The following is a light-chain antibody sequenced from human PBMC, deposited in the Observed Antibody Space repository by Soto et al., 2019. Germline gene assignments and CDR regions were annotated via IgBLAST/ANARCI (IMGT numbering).Light chain of an antibody. J-gene: IGKJ5*01. CDR3: QQRSNWLT. CDR1: QSVSSSY. V-gene: IGKV3D-20*02. Sequence: EIVLTQSPGTLSLSPGERATLSCRASQSVSSSYLAWYQQKPGQAPRLLIYGASSRATGIPDRFRASASGTDFTLTISSLEPEDFAVYYCQQRSNWLTFGQGTRLEIK. CDR2: GAS.